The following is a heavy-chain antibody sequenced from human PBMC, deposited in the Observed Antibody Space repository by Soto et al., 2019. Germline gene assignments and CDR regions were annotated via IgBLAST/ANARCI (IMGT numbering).Heavy chain of an antibody. V-gene: IGHV4-59*01. CDR1: GDSISAYS. J-gene: IGHJ4*02. Sequence: QVQLQVSAPGLVKPSETLSLTCTVSGDSISAYSWSWVRQPPGKGLEWIGNIHYNGNTKYNPSLKSPVTMSVDTSKNQFSLKLISVTAADTAKYLCAREGNLGRWLQPLDFWGQGTLVTVSS. D-gene: IGHD5-12*01. CDR2: IHYNGNT. CDR3: AREGNLGRWLQPLDF.